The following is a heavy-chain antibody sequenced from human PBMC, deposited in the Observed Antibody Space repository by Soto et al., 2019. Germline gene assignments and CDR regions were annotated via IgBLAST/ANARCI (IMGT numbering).Heavy chain of an antibody. CDR3: AHRNRYYYDIANWFDP. Sequence: QITLKESGPTLVKPTQTLTLTCTFSGFSLSTSGVGVGWIRQPPGKALEWLALIYWDDDKRYSPSLKSRLTITKDTSKHQVVLTMTNMDPVDTATYYCAHRNRYYYDIANWFDPWGQGTLVTVSS. V-gene: IGHV2-5*02. J-gene: IGHJ5*02. D-gene: IGHD3-22*01. CDR2: IYWDDDK. CDR1: GFSLSTSGVG.